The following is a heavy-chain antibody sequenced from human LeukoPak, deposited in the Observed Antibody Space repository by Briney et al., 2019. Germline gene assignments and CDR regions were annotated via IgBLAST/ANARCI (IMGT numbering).Heavy chain of an antibody. Sequence: GGSLRLSCAASGFTVSSNYMSWVRQAPGKGLEWVSVIYSGGSTYSADSVRGRFTISRDNSKNTLYLQMNSLRAEGTAVYYCARDIGYSKGFFDYWGQGTLVTVSS. J-gene: IGHJ4*02. D-gene: IGHD5-12*01. CDR3: ARDIGYSKGFFDY. CDR2: IYSGGST. CDR1: GFTVSSNY. V-gene: IGHV3-53*01.